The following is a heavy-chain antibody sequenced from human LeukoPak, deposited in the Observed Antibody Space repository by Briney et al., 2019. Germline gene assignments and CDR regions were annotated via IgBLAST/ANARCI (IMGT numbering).Heavy chain of an antibody. CDR2: INNNGGSK. D-gene: IGHD3-16*02. CDR1: GFTFSSYA. Sequence: GGSLRLSCSASGFTFSSYAMHWVRQAPGKGLEYVSAINNNGGSKYYADSVKGRFTISRDNSKNTLYLQMSSLRAEDTAVYYCVKDQYDYVWGSYRSSWYFDLWGRGTLVTVSS. CDR3: VKDQYDYVWGSYRSSWYFDL. V-gene: IGHV3-64D*09. J-gene: IGHJ2*01.